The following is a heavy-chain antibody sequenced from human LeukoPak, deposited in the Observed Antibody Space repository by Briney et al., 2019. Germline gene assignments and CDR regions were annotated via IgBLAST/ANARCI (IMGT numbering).Heavy chain of an antibody. Sequence: ASVKVSCKASGYTFTSYYMHWVRQAPGQGREWMGIINPSGGSTSYAQKFQGRVTMTRDMSTSTVYMELSSLRSEDTAVYYCARGHPLVLRFLEWLSPVDYWGQGTLVTVSS. D-gene: IGHD3-3*01. CDR3: ARGHPLVLRFLEWLSPVDY. CDR1: GYTFTSYY. CDR2: INPSGGST. J-gene: IGHJ4*02. V-gene: IGHV1-46*01.